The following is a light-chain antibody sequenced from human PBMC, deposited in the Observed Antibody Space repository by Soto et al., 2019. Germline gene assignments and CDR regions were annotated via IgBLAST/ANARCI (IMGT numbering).Light chain of an antibody. V-gene: IGLV2-14*01. CDR2: DVS. Sequence: SFLTPPASVSGSPGQSVTISCPGTSSDVGGYNYVSWYQQHPGKAPKLMIYDVSNRPSGVSNRFSGSKSGNTASLTISGLQAEDEADYYCSSYTSSSTRVFGTGTKVTVL. J-gene: IGLJ1*01. CDR3: SSYTSSSTRV. CDR1: SSDVGGYNY.